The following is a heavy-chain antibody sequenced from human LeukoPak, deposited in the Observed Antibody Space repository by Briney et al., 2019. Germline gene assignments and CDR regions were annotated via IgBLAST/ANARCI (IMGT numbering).Heavy chain of an antibody. CDR3: ARAFSSWDFWSGYYYDY. V-gene: IGHV3-23*01. CDR2: ISGSGGST. J-gene: IGHJ4*02. D-gene: IGHD3-3*01. Sequence: PGGSLRLSCAASGFTFSSYAMSWVRQAPGKGLEWVSAISGSGGSTYYADSVKGRFTISRDNSKNTLYLQMNSLRTEDTAVYYCARAFSSWDFWSGYYYDYWGQGTLVTVSS. CDR1: GFTFSSYA.